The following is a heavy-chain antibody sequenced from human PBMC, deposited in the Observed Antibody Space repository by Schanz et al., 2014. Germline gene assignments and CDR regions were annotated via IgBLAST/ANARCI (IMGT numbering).Heavy chain of an antibody. J-gene: IGHJ4*02. CDR2: IGVDGTTT. D-gene: IGHD6-19*01. CDR1: GFAFSSYG. V-gene: IGHV3-23*01. Sequence: EVQLLESGGGLVQPGGSLRLSCLASGFAFSSYGMNWLRQAPGKGLEWVSVIGVDGTTTYYADSVKGRFTISRDNSNKTVDLQMNSLRVEDTAVYYCAASSGWHPSTDYWGQGTLVTVSS. CDR3: AASSGWHPSTDY.